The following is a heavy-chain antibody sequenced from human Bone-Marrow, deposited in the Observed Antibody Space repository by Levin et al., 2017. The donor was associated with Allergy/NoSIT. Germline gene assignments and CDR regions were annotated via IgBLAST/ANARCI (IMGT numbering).Heavy chain of an antibody. V-gene: IGHV2-5*02. CDR2: IYWDDNK. Sequence: VSGPTLVKPTQTLTLTCTFSGFSLSTSGLGVGWIRQPPGKPLEWLALIYWDDNKHYSPSLKSRLTITKDTSRNQVVLTMTSMDPGDTGTYYCARRRLYYYDTSGHLDNWGQGTQVTVSS. CDR3: ARRRLYYYDTSGHLDN. CDR1: GFSLSTSGLG. J-gene: IGHJ4*02. D-gene: IGHD3-22*01.